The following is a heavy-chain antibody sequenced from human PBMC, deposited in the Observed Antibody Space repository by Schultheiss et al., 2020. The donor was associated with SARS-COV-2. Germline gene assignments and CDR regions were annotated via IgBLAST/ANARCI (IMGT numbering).Heavy chain of an antibody. CDR1: GGSISSGGYY. V-gene: IGHV4-61*08. Sequence: SETLSLTCTVSGGSISSGGYYWSWIRQHPGKGLEWIGYIYYSGSTNYNPSLKSRVTISVDTSKNQFSLKLSSVTAADTAVYYCARDGVGATTSDDAFDIWGQGTMVTVSS. CDR3: ARDGVGATTSDDAFDI. D-gene: IGHD1-26*01. CDR2: IYYSGST. J-gene: IGHJ3*02.